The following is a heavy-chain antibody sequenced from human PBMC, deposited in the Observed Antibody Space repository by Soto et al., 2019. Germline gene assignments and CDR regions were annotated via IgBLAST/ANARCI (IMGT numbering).Heavy chain of an antibody. V-gene: IGHV5-51*03. CDR1: GYRLTSYW. J-gene: IGHJ4*02. Sequence: EVQLVQSGAEVKKPGESLKISCKCSGYRLTSYWIGWVRQMPGKGLEWMGIIYPGDSDTRHSPSFQGEVTISADKSISTAYLPWSSLKASDTAMYYCASRDSRGYYYADYWGQGTLVTVS. D-gene: IGHD3-22*01. CDR3: ASRDSRGYYYADY. CDR2: IYPGDSDT.